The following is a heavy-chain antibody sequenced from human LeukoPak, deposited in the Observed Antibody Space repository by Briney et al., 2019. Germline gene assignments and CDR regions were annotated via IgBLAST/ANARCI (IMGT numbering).Heavy chain of an antibody. CDR3: AKISPAVVRGGSYYFDY. J-gene: IGHJ4*02. D-gene: IGHD3-10*01. V-gene: IGHV3-23*01. CDR2: ISGSGGST. Sequence: GGSLRLSCAASGFTFSSYAMSWVRQAPGKGLEWVSAISGSGGSTYYADSVKGRFTISRDNSKNTLYLQMNSLRAEGTAVYYCAKISPAVVRGGSYYFDYWGQGTLVTVSS. CDR1: GFTFSSYA.